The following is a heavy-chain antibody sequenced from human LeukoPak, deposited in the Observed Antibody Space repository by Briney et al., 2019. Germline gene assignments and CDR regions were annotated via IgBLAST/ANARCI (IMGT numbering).Heavy chain of an antibody. D-gene: IGHD6-19*01. CDR3: ARDSESGWSDY. J-gene: IGHJ4*02. V-gene: IGHV3-23*01. CDR2: IGPSGGST. CDR1: GFTFSSYA. Sequence: GGSLRLSCAVSGFTFSSYAMSWVRQAPGQGLEWVSAIGPSGGSTYYADSVKGRFTISRDNSKNTLYLHMNSLRAEDTAVYYCARDSESGWSDYWGQGTLVTVSS.